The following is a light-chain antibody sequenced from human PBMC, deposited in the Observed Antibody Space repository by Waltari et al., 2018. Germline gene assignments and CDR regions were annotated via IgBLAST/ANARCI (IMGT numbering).Light chain of an antibody. CDR3: QQYYSNPRT. J-gene: IGKJ1*01. CDR2: AAS. CDR1: QDISNS. Sequence: DIKMTKSPSSLSASTGDRVTITCRASQDISNSLAWYQQKPGKAPKVLLYAASRLESWVPSRFGGSGSGTLYTLTISSLQPEDFATYYCQQYYSNPRTFGQGTKVEIK. V-gene: IGKV1-NL1*01.